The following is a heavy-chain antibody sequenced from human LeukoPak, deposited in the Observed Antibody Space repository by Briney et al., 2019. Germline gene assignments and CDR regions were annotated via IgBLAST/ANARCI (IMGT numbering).Heavy chain of an antibody. CDR2: IYTSGST. J-gene: IGHJ6*03. Sequence: SETLSLTCTVSGGSISSYYWSWIRQPAGKGLEWTGRIYTSGSTNYNPSLKSRVTMSVDTSKNQFSLKLSSVTAADTAVYYCAREIVVVPAAMRGYYYYYMDVWGKGTTVTISS. CDR3: AREIVVVPAAMRGYYYYYMDV. D-gene: IGHD2-2*01. CDR1: GGSISSYY. V-gene: IGHV4-4*07.